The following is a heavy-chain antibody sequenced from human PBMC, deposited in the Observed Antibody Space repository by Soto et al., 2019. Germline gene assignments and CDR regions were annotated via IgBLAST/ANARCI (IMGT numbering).Heavy chain of an antibody. V-gene: IGHV4-61*01. CDR2: IYYSGST. D-gene: IGHD1-1*01. J-gene: IGHJ4*02. Sequence: SETLSLTCTVSGGSVSSVSYYWSWIRQPPGKGLEWIGYIYYSGSTNYNPSLKSRVTISVDTSKNQFSLKLSSVTAADTAVYYCARIGRRSRDWNDEDYRGQGTLVTVSS. CDR1: GGSVSSVSYY. CDR3: ARIGRRSRDWNDEDY.